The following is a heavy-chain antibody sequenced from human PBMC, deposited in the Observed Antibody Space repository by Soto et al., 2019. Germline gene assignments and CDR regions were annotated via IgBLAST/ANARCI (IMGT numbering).Heavy chain of an antibody. CDR2: ISYDGSNK. CDR1: GFTFSRYA. J-gene: IGHJ6*02. D-gene: IGHD4-17*01. V-gene: IGHV3-30-3*01. Sequence: VGSLRLSCAASGFTFSRYAMHWVRQAPCKGLEWVAVISYDGSNKYYADSVKGRFTISRDNSKNTLYLQMNSLRAEDTAVYYCARDYGDYGRGNYYGMDVWGQGTTVTVSS. CDR3: ARDYGDYGRGNYYGMDV.